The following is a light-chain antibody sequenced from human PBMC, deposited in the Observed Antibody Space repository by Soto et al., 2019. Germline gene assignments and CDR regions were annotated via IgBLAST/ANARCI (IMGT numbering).Light chain of an antibody. Sequence: DIQMTQSPPTLSASVGGRVTITCRASQPISSWLAWYHQKPGKAPKLLIYDASNLESGVPSRFSSSGSGTEFTLTISSLQPEDFGIYYCQQYENYWTFGQGTKVDIK. CDR3: QQYENYWT. CDR2: DAS. V-gene: IGKV1-5*01. J-gene: IGKJ1*01. CDR1: QPISSW.